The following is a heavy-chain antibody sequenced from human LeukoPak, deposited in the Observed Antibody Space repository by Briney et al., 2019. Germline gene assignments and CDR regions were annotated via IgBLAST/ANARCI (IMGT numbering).Heavy chain of an antibody. CDR1: GLTLSNSA. Sequence: GGSLRLSCAASGLTLSNSAMGWVRQAPGKGLEWVSAISGSGGSTYYADSVKGRFTISRDNSKNTLYLQMNSLRAEDTAVYYCAKDMRRVDYWGQGTLVTVSS. CDR3: AKDMRRVDY. D-gene: IGHD3-16*01. J-gene: IGHJ4*02. V-gene: IGHV3-23*01. CDR2: ISGSGGST.